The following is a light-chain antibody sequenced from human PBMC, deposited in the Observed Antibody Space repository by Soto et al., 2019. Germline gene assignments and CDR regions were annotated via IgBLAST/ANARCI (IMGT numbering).Light chain of an antibody. J-gene: IGLJ2*01. CDR1: SSDVGGYNY. CDR2: DVS. CDR3: SSYPSSSNLHMV. Sequence: QSALTQPASVSGSPGQSITISCTGTSSDVGGYNYVSWYQQHPGKAPKLMIYDVSNRPSEVSNRFSGSKSGNTASLTISGLQAEDEADYYSSSYPSSSNLHMVFGGGTNLTVL. V-gene: IGLV2-14*01.